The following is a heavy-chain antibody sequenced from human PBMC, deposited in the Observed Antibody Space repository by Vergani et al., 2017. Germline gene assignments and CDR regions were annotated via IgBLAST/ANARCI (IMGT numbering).Heavy chain of an antibody. CDR3: ARTLKFLDMDV. V-gene: IGHV3-23*01. CDR1: GFTFIMHA. CDR2: LSASDRRT. J-gene: IGHJ6*04. Sequence: EVQLLESGGDLVQPGGSLRLSCAASGFTFIMHAMSWVRQAPGKGLEWVSTLSASDRRTHYADSVKGRFTISRDISKNTLFLHMNSLRPEDTAVYFCARTLKFLDMDVWGKGTTVTVSS. D-gene: IGHD3-3*01.